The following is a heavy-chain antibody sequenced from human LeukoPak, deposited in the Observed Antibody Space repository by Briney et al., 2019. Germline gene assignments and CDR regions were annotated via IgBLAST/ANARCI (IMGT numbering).Heavy chain of an antibody. D-gene: IGHD2-2*01. J-gene: IGHJ3*02. CDR2: IYYSGST. CDR3: ARRRRGYQLLRYAFDI. CDR1: GGSISSYY. V-gene: IGHV4-59*12. Sequence: SETLSLTCTVSGGSISSYYWSWIRQPPGKGLEWIGYIYYSGSTNYNPSLKSRATISVDTSKNQFSLKLSSVTAADTAVYYCARRRRGYQLLRYAFDIWGQGTMVTVSS.